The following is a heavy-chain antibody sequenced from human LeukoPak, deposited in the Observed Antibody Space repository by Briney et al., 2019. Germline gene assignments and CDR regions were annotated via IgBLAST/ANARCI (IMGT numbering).Heavy chain of an antibody. V-gene: IGHV3-23*01. CDR2: ISGSGGSI. CDR1: GFTFSSYA. CDR3: AKPPRRPTPADSSGYYFDY. Sequence: PGGSLRLSCAASGFTFSSYAMSWVRQAPGKGLEWVSAISGSGGSIYYADSVKGRFTISRDNSKNTLYLQMNSLRAEDTAVYYCAKPPRRPTPADSSGYYFDYWGQGTLVTVSS. J-gene: IGHJ4*02. D-gene: IGHD3-22*01.